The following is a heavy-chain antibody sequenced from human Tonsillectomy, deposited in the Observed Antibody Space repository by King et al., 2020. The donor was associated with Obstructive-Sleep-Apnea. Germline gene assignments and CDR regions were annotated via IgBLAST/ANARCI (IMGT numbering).Heavy chain of an antibody. CDR2: IKQDGGEK. V-gene: IGHV3-7*01. D-gene: IGHD3-9*01. CDR3: VRDRLAHFFTGFDV. CDR1: GFTFVHYW. J-gene: IGHJ3*01. Sequence: QLVQSGGGLVQPGGSLRLSCEASGFTFVHYWMSWVRQAPGKGLEWVANIKQDGGEKYYVDSVKGRFTVSRDNAKNSVYLQINSLRDEDTAVYYCVRDRLAHFFTGFDVWGQGTMVRVSS.